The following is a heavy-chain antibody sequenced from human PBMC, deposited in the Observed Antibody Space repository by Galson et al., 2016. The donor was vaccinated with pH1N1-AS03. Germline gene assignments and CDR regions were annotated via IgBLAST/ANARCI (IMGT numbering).Heavy chain of an antibody. CDR1: GFTFSTFA. CDR3: ATAPGGVKV. J-gene: IGHJ6*02. V-gene: IGHV3-30*04. CDR2: ISFDGNNK. D-gene: IGHD2-8*01. Sequence: SLRLSCAASGFTFSTFAMYWVRQAPGKGLEWVALISFDGNNKFYADSLRGRFTISRENSKNTLYLDINSLTTEDTAMYYCATAPGGVKVWGQGTMVTVPS.